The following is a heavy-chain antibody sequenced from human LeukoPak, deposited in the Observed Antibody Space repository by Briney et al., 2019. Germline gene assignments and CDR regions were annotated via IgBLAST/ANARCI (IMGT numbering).Heavy chain of an antibody. Sequence: ASVKVSCKASGYTFTGYYMHWVRQAPGQGLEWMGWINPNSGGTNYAQKFQGRVTMNRDTSISTAYMELSRLRSEDTAVYYCARSWDTAADAFDIWGQGTMVTVSS. CDR2: INPNSGGT. J-gene: IGHJ3*02. V-gene: IGHV1-2*02. D-gene: IGHD5-18*01. CDR1: GYTFTGYY. CDR3: ARSWDTAADAFDI.